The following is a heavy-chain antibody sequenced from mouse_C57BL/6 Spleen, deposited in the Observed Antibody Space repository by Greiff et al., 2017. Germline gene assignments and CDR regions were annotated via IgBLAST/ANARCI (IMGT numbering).Heavy chain of an antibody. CDR1: GYSITSGYY. D-gene: IGHD1-1*01. Sequence: ESGPGLVKPSQSLSLTCSVTGYSITSGYYWNWIRQFPGNKLEWMGYISYDGSNNYNPSLKNRISITRDTSKNQFFLKLNSVTTEDTATYYCARFDYYWFAYWGQGTLVTVSA. V-gene: IGHV3-6*01. CDR3: ARFDYYWFAY. CDR2: ISYDGSN. J-gene: IGHJ3*01.